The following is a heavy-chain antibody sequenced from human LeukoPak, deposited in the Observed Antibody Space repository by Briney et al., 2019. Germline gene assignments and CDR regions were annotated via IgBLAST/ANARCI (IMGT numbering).Heavy chain of an antibody. D-gene: IGHD1-26*01. J-gene: IGHJ4*02. CDR1: GGSISSYY. V-gene: IGHV4-59*01. Sequence: SETLSLTCTVSGGSISSYYWSWLRQPPGKGLEWIRYIYYSGSTNYNPSLKSRVTISVDTSKNQFSLKLSSVTAADTAVYYCARVGAPDYYFDYWGQGTLVTVSS. CDR3: ARVGAPDYYFDY. CDR2: IYYSGST.